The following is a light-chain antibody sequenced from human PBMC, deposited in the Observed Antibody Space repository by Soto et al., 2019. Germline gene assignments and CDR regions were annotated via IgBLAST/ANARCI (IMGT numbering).Light chain of an antibody. J-gene: IGLJ1*01. CDR3: SSYAGSNNYV. CDR1: SGDVGGYNY. Sequence: QSVLTQPPSASGSPGQSVTISCTGTSGDVGGYNYVSWYQQHPGKAPTLMIFEVTERPSGVPDRFSASKSGNTASLTVSGLQAEDEAEYYCSSYAGSNNYVFGTGTKLTVL. CDR2: EVT. V-gene: IGLV2-8*01.